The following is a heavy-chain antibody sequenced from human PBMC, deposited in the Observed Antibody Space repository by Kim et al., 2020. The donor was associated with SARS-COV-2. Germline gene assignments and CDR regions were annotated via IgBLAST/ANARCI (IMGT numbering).Heavy chain of an antibody. J-gene: IGHJ4*02. CDR2: ISGHGSHI. Sequence: GGSLRLSCTASGFTFNNHAMSWVRQAPGKGLEWVSGISGHGSHIYYADSVKGRFTVSRDNSKNTIYLQLNNLGAEDTAIYFCAKDAALLVGGSVAYFDYWGQGTLVTVSS. V-gene: IGHV3-23*01. CDR1: GFTFNNHA. CDR3: AKDAALLVGGSVAYFDY. D-gene: IGHD1-26*01.